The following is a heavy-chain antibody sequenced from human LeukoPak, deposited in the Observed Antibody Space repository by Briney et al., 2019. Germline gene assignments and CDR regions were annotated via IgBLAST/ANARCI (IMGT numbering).Heavy chain of an antibody. Sequence: SETLSLTCAVYGGSFSGYYWSWIRQPPGEGLEWIGEINHSGSTNYNPSLKSRVTISVDTSKNQFSLKLSSVTAADTAVYYCASITIFGVAQNWFDPWGQGTLVTVSS. J-gene: IGHJ5*02. CDR1: GGSFSGYY. CDR3: ASITIFGVAQNWFDP. V-gene: IGHV4-34*01. D-gene: IGHD3-3*01. CDR2: INHSGST.